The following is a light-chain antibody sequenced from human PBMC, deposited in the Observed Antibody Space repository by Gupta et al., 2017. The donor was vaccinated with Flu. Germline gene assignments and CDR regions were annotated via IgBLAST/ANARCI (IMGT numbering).Light chain of an antibody. CDR2: DAS. J-gene: IGKJ2*01. CDR3: QQRGNWPLYS. Sequence: ERATLSCRASESVSTYLDWYQQKSGQAPRLVIYDASNRATGIPARFSGSGSGTDFTLTISSLEPEDFAVYFCQQRGNWPLYSFGQGTKLGIK. V-gene: IGKV3-11*01. CDR1: ESVSTY.